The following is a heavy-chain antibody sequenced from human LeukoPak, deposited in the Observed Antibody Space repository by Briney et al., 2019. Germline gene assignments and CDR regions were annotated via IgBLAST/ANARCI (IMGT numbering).Heavy chain of an antibody. J-gene: IGHJ4*02. CDR1: GGSISSGGYY. CDR3: ARVDSGYVYY. CDR2: IYHSGST. V-gene: IGHV4-30-2*01. D-gene: IGHD5-12*01. Sequence: PSETLSLTCTVSGGSISSGGYYWSWIRQPPGKGLEWIGYIYHSGSTYYNPSLKSRVTISVDRSKNQFSLKLSSVAAADTAVYYCARVDSGYVYYWGQGTLVTVSS.